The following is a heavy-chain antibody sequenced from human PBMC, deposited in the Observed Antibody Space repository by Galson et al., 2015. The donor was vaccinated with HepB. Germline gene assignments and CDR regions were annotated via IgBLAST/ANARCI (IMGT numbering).Heavy chain of an antibody. CDR1: GFALNSYS. V-gene: IGHV3-21*06. Sequence: SLRLSCATSGFALNSYSVNWIRQAPGKGLEWVASISSSSSYIHYADSVKGRSTISRDNAKNSMDLQMNGLREDDTAVYFCVRGLYEFWGGYRPDTFDLWGQGTMVTVSS. D-gene: IGHD3/OR15-3a*01. CDR2: ISSSSSYI. CDR3: VRGLYEFWGGYRPDTFDL. J-gene: IGHJ3*01.